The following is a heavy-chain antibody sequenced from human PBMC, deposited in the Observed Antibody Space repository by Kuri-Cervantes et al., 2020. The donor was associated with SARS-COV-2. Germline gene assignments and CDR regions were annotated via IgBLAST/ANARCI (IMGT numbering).Heavy chain of an antibody. V-gene: IGHV3-30-3*01. Sequence: LSLTCAASGFTFSSYAMHWVRQAPGKGLEWVAVISYDGSNKYYADSVKGRFTISRDNSKNTLYLQMNSLRAEDTAVYYCAKDRYQLLPPDAFDIWGQGTMVTVSS. D-gene: IGHD2-2*01. CDR3: AKDRYQLLPPDAFDI. CDR1: GFTFSSYA. J-gene: IGHJ3*02. CDR2: ISYDGSNK.